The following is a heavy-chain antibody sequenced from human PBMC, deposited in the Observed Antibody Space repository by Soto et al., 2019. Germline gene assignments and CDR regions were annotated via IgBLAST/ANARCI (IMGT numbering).Heavy chain of an antibody. CDR2: IYYSGST. Sequence: SISSGGYYWSWIRQHPGKGLEWIGYIYYSGSTYYNPSLKGRVTISVDTSKNQFSLKLSSVTAADTAVYCCARDRGVVPAAMGWFDPWGQGALVTVSS. D-gene: IGHD2-2*01. CDR1: SISSGGYY. CDR3: ARDRGVVPAAMGWFDP. J-gene: IGHJ5*02. V-gene: IGHV4-31*02.